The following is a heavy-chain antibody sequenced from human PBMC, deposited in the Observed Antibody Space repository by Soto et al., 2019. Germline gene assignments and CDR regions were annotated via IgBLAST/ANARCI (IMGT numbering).Heavy chain of an antibody. D-gene: IGHD5-12*01. CDR3: AKDGAGWLRLIYFDY. CDR2: ISGSGGST. J-gene: IGHJ4*02. V-gene: IGHV3-23*01. CDR1: GFTFSSYA. Sequence: GGSLRLSCAASGFTFSSYAMSWVRQAPGKGLEWVSAISGSGGSTYYADSVKGRFTISRDNSKNTLYLQMNSLRAEDTAVYYCAKDGAGWLRLIYFDYWGQGTLVTVSS.